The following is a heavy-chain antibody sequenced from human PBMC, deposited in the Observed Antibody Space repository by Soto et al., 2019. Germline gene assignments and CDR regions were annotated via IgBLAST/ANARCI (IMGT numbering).Heavy chain of an antibody. CDR1: GFTFNDYY. Sequence: LRLSCVASGFTFNDYYMTWVRQAPGKGLEWISHISDSGSSIYYADSVKGRFTISRDNAMNSLYLHMNNLRAEDTAVYYCARDTAFIASGLFNPWGQGTLVTVSS. CDR2: ISDSGSSI. D-gene: IGHD3-22*01. CDR3: ARDTAFIASGLFNP. J-gene: IGHJ5*02. V-gene: IGHV3-11*01.